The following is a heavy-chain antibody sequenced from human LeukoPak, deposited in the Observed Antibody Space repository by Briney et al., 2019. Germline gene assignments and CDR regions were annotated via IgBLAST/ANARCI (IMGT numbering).Heavy chain of an antibody. V-gene: IGHV4-59*01. Sequence: PSETLSLTCTVSGGSISSYYWSWIRQPPGKGLEWIGYIYYSGSTNYNPSLKSRVTISVDTSKNQFSLKLSSVTAADTAVYYCARGSITMVRGVIITVAFDIWGQGTWSPSLQ. CDR2: IYYSGST. D-gene: IGHD3-10*01. CDR3: ARGSITMVRGVIITVAFDI. J-gene: IGHJ3*02. CDR1: GGSISSYY.